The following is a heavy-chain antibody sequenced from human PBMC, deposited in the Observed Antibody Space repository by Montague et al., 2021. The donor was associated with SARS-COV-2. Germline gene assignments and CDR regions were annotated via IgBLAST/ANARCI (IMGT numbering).Heavy chain of an antibody. CDR2: IYTSGST. D-gene: IGHD2-15*01. CDR1: GGSISSGSYY. J-gene: IGHJ4*02. Sequence: TLSLTCTVSGGSISSGSYYWCWIRQPAEKGLEWIGSIYTSGSTNYNPPLKSRVTISVDTSKNQFALKLSSVTAADTAVYYCARVVGFDFDYWGQGTLVTVSS. V-gene: IGHV4-61*02. CDR3: ARVVGFDFDY.